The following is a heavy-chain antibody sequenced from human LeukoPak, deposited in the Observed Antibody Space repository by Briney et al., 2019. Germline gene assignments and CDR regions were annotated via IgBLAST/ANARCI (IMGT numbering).Heavy chain of an antibody. D-gene: IGHD2-15*01. CDR3: ARVAYCSGGSCYLDY. Sequence: GESLKISCTGSGYSFTSYWIGWVRPVRGKGLGWMGIMYPGDSDTRYSPSFQGQVTISADKSISTAYLQWSSLKASDTAMYYCARVAYCSGGSCYLDYWGQGTLVTVSS. V-gene: IGHV5-51*01. J-gene: IGHJ4*02. CDR1: GYSFTSYW. CDR2: MYPGDSDT.